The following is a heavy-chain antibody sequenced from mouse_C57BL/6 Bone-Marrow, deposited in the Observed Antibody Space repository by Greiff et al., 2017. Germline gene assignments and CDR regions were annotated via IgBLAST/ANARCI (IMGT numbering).Heavy chain of an antibody. CDR3: ARSGGYSNYWFAY. CDR1: GYTFTSYG. CDR2: IYPRTGNT. D-gene: IGHD2-5*01. Sequence: VQLQQSGAELARPGASVKLSCQASGYTFTSYGLSWVKQRTGQGLEWLGEIYPRTGNTYYNEKFKGKSTLTADKSSSTAYMELRSLTSEDSAVYFCARSGGYSNYWFAYWGQGNLVTVYA. J-gene: IGHJ3*01. V-gene: IGHV1-81*01.